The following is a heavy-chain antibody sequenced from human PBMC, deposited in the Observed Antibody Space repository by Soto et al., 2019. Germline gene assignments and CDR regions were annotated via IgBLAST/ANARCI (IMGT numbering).Heavy chain of an antibody. CDR2: IKQDGSEK. CDR1: GFTFSSYW. CDR3: ARGRGMDV. J-gene: IGHJ6*02. V-gene: IGHV3-7*01. Sequence: GGSLRLSCAACGFTFSSYWMSWVREAPGKGLEWVANIKQDGSEKYYVDSVKGRFTISRDNAKNSLYLQMNRLRAEDTAVYYCARGRGMDVWGQGTTVTVS.